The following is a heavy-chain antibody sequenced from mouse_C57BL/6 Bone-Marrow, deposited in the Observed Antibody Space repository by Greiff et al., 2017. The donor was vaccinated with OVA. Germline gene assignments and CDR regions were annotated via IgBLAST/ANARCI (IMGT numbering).Heavy chain of an antibody. CDR3: ARDAGDYYGSSPGVAMDY. CDR2: SRNKANDYTT. CDR1: GFTFSDFY. D-gene: IGHD1-1*01. Sequence: EVMLVESGGGLVQSGRSLRLSCATSGFTFSDFYMEWVRQAPGKGLEWIAASRNKANDYTTEYSASVKGRFIVSRDTSQSILYLQMNALRAEDTAIYYCARDAGDYYGSSPGVAMDYWGQGTSVTVSS. V-gene: IGHV7-1*01. J-gene: IGHJ4*01.